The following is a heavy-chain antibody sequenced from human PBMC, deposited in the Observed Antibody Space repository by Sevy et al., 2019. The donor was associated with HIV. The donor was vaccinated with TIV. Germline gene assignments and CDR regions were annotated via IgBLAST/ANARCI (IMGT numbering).Heavy chain of an antibody. V-gene: IGHV1-18*01. CDR2: ISAYNGNT. Sequence: ASVKVSCKASGYTFTSYGISWVQQAPGQGLEWMGWISAYNGNTNYAQKLQGRVTMTTDTSTSTAYMELRSLRSDDTAVYYCARGGNRYNWNADYFDYWGQGTLVTVSS. J-gene: IGHJ4*02. CDR1: GYTFTSYG. CDR3: ARGGNRYNWNADYFDY. D-gene: IGHD1-1*01.